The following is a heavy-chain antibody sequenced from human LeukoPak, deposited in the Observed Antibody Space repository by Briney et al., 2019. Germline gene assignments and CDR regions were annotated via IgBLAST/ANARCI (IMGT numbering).Heavy chain of an antibody. Sequence: SETLSLTCAVSGYSLGKNYYWGWIRQSPGKGLEWIGRIYGRASTSYNPSLMNRVTVSVDTSKNHFTLQLTSVTAADTAVYYCARYDSRGSASTKFDYWGPGIQVTVSS. CDR2: IYGRAST. CDR3: ARYDSRGSASTKFDY. J-gene: IGHJ4*02. CDR1: GYSLGKNYY. V-gene: IGHV4-38-2*01. D-gene: IGHD3-3*01.